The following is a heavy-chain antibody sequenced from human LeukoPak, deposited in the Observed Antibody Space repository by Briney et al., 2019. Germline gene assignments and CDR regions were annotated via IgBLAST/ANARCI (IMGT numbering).Heavy chain of an antibody. CDR3: ATVQAEGYSDL. CDR1: GGSMSTYY. J-gene: IGHJ3*01. D-gene: IGHD5-24*01. V-gene: IGHV4-59*01. CDR2: SHYTGST. Sequence: SETLSLTCTVSGGSMSTYYWSWIRQPPGKGLEWIGYSHYTGSTNYNPSLKSRVTLSVDMSKNQFSLRLSSVTAADTPVYYCATVQAEGYSDLWGQGTLLT.